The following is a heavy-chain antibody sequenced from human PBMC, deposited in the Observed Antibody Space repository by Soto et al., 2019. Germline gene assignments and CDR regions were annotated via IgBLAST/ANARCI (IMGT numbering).Heavy chain of an antibody. CDR1: GFTFDTFT. CDR3: VRNSGYDFWSGFLY. D-gene: IGHD3-3*01. V-gene: IGHV3-23*01. J-gene: IGHJ4*02. CDR2: VSGSGVTT. Sequence: HPGGSLRLSCAASGFTFDTFTMTWVRQAPGKGLEWVSSVSGSGVTTKYSDPVKGRFTISRDNSKNTLYLQLNTLTAEDTAVYYCVRNSGYDFWSGFLYWGQGALVTVSS.